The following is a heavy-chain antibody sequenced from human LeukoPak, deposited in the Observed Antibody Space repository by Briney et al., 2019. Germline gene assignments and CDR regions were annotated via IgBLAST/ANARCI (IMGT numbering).Heavy chain of an antibody. J-gene: IGHJ4*02. CDR3: ARLWSTDCSAGTCPHQPNY. Sequence: PSETLSLTCTVSGYSISSGYYWGWIRQPPGKGLEWIGYIYYSGSTNYNPSLKSRVTISVDTSKNQPSLKLSSVTAADTAVYYCARLWSTDCSAGTCPHQPNYWGQGTLVTVSS. V-gene: IGHV4-38-2*02. CDR2: IYYSGST. D-gene: IGHD2-15*01. CDR1: GYSISSGYY.